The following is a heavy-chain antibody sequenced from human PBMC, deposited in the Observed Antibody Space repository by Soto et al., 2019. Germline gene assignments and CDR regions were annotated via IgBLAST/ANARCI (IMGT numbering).Heavy chain of an antibody. CDR1: GYTFTGYY. V-gene: IGHV1-2*04. CDR2: INPNSGGT. CDR3: ARGDCSSTSCSNPYYYYGMDV. D-gene: IGHD2-2*01. Sequence: GASVKVSCKASGYTFTGYYMHWVRQAPGQGLEWMGWINPNSGGTNYAQKFQGWVTMTRDTSISTAYMELSRLRSDDTAVYYCARGDCSSTSCSNPYYYYGMDVWGQGTTVTVSS. J-gene: IGHJ6*02.